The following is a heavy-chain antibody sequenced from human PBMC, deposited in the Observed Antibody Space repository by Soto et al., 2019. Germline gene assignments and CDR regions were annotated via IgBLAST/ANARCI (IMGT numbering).Heavy chain of an antibody. Sequence: SVKVSCKASGGTFSSYAISWVRQAPGQGLEWMGGIIPIFGTANYAQKFQGRVAITADESTSTAYMELSSLRYEDTAVYYCARAPGDYDILTGYYIGWFDPWGKGTLVTVSS. D-gene: IGHD3-9*01. CDR2: IIPIFGTA. J-gene: IGHJ5*02. CDR3: ARAPGDYDILTGYYIGWFDP. CDR1: GGTFSSYA. V-gene: IGHV1-69*13.